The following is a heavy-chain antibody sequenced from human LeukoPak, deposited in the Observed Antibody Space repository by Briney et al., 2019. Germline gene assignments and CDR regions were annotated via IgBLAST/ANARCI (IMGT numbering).Heavy chain of an antibody. CDR2: INHSGSA. D-gene: IGHD4-23*01. Sequence: SETLSLTCAVYGGSFSGYYWSWIRQLPGKGLEWIGEINHSGSANYNPSLKSRVTISVDTSKNQFSLKLSSVTAADTAVYYCARASYGYGGNRYYFDYWGQGTLVTVSS. V-gene: IGHV4-34*01. CDR1: GGSFSGYY. CDR3: ARASYGYGGNRYYFDY. J-gene: IGHJ4*02.